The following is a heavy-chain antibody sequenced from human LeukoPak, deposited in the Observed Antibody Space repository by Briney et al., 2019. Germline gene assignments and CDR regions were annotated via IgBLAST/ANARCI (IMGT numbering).Heavy chain of an antibody. V-gene: IGHV4-59*08. CDR2: IYYSGST. J-gene: IGHJ3*02. D-gene: IGHD4-23*01. CDR1: GGSISTYY. CDR3: ARRDGGAAFDI. Sequence: SETLSVTCAVPGGSISTYYWSLIRQPPGKGLEWIGYIYYSGSTNSNPSLKSRVTISVDTSKNQFSLKLTSVTAADTAVYYCARRDGGAAFDIWGQGTMVTVSS.